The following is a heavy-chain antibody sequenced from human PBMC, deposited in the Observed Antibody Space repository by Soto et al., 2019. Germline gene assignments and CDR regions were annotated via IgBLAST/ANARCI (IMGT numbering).Heavy chain of an antibody. CDR1: GGTFSSYT. V-gene: IGHV1-69*02. D-gene: IGHD3-9*01. CDR2: IIPILGIA. Sequence: QVPLVQSGAEVKKPGSSVKVSCKASGGTFSSYTISWVRQAPGQGLEWMGRIIPILGIANYAQKFQGRVTITADKSTSTAYMELSSLRSEDMAVYYCAVDDIFTGYEAFWFDPWGQGTLVTVSS. J-gene: IGHJ5*02. CDR3: AVDDIFTGYEAFWFDP.